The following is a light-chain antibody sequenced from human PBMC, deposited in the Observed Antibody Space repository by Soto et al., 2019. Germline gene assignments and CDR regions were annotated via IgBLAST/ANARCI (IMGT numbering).Light chain of an antibody. V-gene: IGKV1-12*01. J-gene: IGKJ4*01. CDR1: RVIGDW. Sequence: DIQMTQSPSSVSASVGDTVTITCRASRVIGDWLAWYQHKPGKAPKLLIYGASTLQSGVPSRFSASGVGTDVTLTISSLQPEDFATYSCQQANNFPLTFGGGTKVEIK. CDR2: GAS. CDR3: QQANNFPLT.